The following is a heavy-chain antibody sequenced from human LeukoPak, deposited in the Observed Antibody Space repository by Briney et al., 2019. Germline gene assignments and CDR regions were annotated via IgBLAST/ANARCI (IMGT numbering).Heavy chain of an antibody. CDR3: VREHYDFFLDY. CDR2: IRSESDYI. Sequence: GGSLRLSCAASEFVFSTYYMHWVRQAPGKGLEWVSSIRSESDYIYYRDSVKGRFTISRDNAKNSLYLQMNRLRVEDTAVYFCVREHYDFFLDYWGQGTLVTVSS. J-gene: IGHJ4*02. CDR1: EFVFSTYY. D-gene: IGHD3-3*01. V-gene: IGHV3-21*06.